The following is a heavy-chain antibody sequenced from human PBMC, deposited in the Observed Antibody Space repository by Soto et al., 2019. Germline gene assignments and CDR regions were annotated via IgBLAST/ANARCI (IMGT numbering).Heavy chain of an antibody. CDR2: TYYRSKWYN. V-gene: IGHV6-1*01. CDR1: GDSVSSNSAA. J-gene: IGHJ4*02. Sequence: SQTLSLTCAISGDSVSSNSAAWNWISQSPSRGLEWLGRTYYRSKWYNDYAGSAKSRIIINPDTSKNQYSLQLNSVTPEDTAVYYCAMGTGTFEYWGQGILVTVSS. D-gene: IGHD1-1*01. CDR3: AMGTGTFEY.